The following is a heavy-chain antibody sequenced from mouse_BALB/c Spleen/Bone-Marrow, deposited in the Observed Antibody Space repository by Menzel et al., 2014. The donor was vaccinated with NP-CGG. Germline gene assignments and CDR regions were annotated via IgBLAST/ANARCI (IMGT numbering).Heavy chain of an antibody. Sequence: EVQGVESGAELVKPRASVKLSCTASGFNIKDTYMHWVKQRPEQGLEWIVGIDPANGNTKYDPKFQGKATITADTSSNTAYLQLSSLTSEDTAVYYCAYYRYDEGGFAFWGQGTLVTVSA. V-gene: IGHV14-3*02. CDR3: AYYRYDEGGFAF. J-gene: IGHJ3*01. CDR2: IDPANGNT. D-gene: IGHD2-14*01. CDR1: GFNIKDTY.